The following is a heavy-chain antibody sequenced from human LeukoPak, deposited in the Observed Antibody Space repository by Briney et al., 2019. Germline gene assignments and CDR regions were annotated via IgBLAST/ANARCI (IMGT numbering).Heavy chain of an antibody. CDR2: ITSSGGST. Sequence: GGSLRLSRAASGVTFSSDAVSGVRQAPGQGLEWVATITSSGGSTYYADSVKGRFTISRDQSQDTLYLQMNTLRAEDKAAYYCTKREYSTGSYAMDVWGQGTTVTVSS. D-gene: IGHD6-19*01. CDR1: GVTFSSDA. CDR3: TKREYSTGSYAMDV. V-gene: IGHV3-23*01. J-gene: IGHJ6*02.